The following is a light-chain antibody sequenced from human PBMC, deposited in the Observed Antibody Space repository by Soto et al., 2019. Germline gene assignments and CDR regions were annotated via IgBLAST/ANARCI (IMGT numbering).Light chain of an antibody. CDR1: QSVRSN. V-gene: IGKV3-20*01. CDR2: GAS. CDR3: QQYGSPPET. Sequence: EKVMTQSPATLSVSPGERVTLSCRASQSVRSNLAWYQQKPGQAPRLLIYGASSRATGIPDRFSGSGSGTDFTLTVSRLEPEDFAVYYCQQYGSPPETFGQGTKVDIK. J-gene: IGKJ1*01.